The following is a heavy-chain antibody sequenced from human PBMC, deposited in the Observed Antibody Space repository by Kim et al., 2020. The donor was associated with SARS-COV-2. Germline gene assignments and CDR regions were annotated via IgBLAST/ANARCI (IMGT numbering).Heavy chain of an antibody. V-gene: IGHV3-7*01. CDR3: ARDCGGDCYSY. Sequence: YGASVRGRFTVSGDNAKNSLFLQRTSLRAEDTAVYYCARDCGGDCYSYWGQGTLVTVSS. J-gene: IGHJ4*02. D-gene: IGHD2-21*01.